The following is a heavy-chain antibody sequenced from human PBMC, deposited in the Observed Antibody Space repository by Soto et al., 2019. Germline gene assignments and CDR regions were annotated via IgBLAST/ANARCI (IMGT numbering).Heavy chain of an antibody. Sequence: ASVKVSCKASGYTFTSYAMHWVRQAPGQRLEWMGWINVANGNTKYSQKFQGRVTITRDTSASTAYMELSSLRSEDTAVYYCARAADWSAPWGQGTLVTVSS. V-gene: IGHV1-3*01. CDR2: INVANGNT. CDR3: ARAADWSAP. CDR1: GYTFTSYA. J-gene: IGHJ5*02.